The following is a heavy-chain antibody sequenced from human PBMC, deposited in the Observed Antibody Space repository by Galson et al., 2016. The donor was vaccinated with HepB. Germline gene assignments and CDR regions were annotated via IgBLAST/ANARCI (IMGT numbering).Heavy chain of an antibody. D-gene: IGHD6-19*01. J-gene: IGHJ4*02. CDR1: GFIFRSYA. Sequence: SLRLSCADSGFIFRSYAMNWVRRAPGKGLEWLAVISNDGSNKYYADSVKGRFTISRDNSKNTLYLQMNSLRAEDTAVYYCARPLSGWSYYFDYWGQGTLVTVSS. CDR2: ISNDGSNK. CDR3: ARPLSGWSYYFDY. V-gene: IGHV3-30-3*01.